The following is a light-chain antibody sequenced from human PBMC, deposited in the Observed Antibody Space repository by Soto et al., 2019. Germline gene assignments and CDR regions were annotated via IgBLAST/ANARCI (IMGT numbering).Light chain of an antibody. CDR2: RNS. CDR3: AAWDDNLSGLYV. J-gene: IGLJ1*01. Sequence: QSVLTQSPSASGTPGQRVTISCSGRASTIGRNYVYWYQQLPGTAPKLLIYRNSQRPSGVPDRFAGSKSGTSASLAISGLRSEYEDDYYCAAWDDNLSGLYVFGAGTKVTVL. V-gene: IGLV1-47*01. CDR1: ASTIGRNY.